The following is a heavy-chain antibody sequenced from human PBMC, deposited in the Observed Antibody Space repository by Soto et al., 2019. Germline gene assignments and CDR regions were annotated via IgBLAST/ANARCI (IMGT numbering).Heavy chain of an antibody. CDR3: ARDNPQDSSALDY. CDR2: IYYSGST. J-gene: IGHJ4*02. Sequence: QVQLQESGPGLVKPSQTLSLTCTVSGGSISSGGYYWSWIRQHPGKGLEWIGYIYYSGSTYYNPSLKSRVTISVDTSKDQFSLKLSSVTAADTAVYYCARDNPQDSSALDYWGQGTLVTVSS. V-gene: IGHV4-31*03. CDR1: GGSISSGGYY. D-gene: IGHD3-22*01.